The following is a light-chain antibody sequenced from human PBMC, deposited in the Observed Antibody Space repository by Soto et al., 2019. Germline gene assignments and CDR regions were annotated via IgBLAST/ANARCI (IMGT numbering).Light chain of an antibody. CDR1: SSDVGSYNL. J-gene: IGLJ1*01. CDR3: SSYVGTNTYV. Sequence: QSVLTQPASVSGSPGQSITISCTGTSSDVGSYNLVSWYQQHPGEAQKLMIYGGTKRPSGVSNRFSGSKSGNTASLTVSVLHAEDEADYYCSSYVGTNTYVFGTGTKVTVL. CDR2: GGT. V-gene: IGLV2-14*02.